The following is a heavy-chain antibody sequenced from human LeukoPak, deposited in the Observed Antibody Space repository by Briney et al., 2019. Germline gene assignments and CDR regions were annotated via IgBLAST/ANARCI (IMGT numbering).Heavy chain of an antibody. CDR2: IYPGDSDT. CDR3: ARVGVRGVNGRAYFDY. Sequence: GESLKISCKGSGYSFTNYWIGWVRQMPGKGLEWMGIIYPGDSDTTYNPSFQGQVTFSADKSISTAYLQWRSLKASDTAIYYCARVGVRGVNGRAYFDYWGQGTLVTVSS. D-gene: IGHD3-10*01. J-gene: IGHJ4*02. V-gene: IGHV5-51*01. CDR1: GYSFTNYW.